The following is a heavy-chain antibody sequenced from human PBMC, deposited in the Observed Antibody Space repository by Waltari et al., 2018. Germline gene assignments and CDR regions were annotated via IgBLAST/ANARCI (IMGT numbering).Heavy chain of an antibody. CDR2: TYPGDSDT. CDR1: GYSFTSYC. V-gene: IGHV5-51*01. D-gene: IGHD2-8*02. CDR3: ARHAHCTGGVCYDWYFDL. Sequence: EVQLVQSGAEVKKPGESLKISCKGSGYSFTSYCIGWVRQMPGKGLEWMGITYPGDSDTRYSPSFQGQVIISADKSISTAYLQWSSLKASDTAMYYCARHAHCTGGVCYDWYFDLWGRGTLVTVSS. J-gene: IGHJ2*01.